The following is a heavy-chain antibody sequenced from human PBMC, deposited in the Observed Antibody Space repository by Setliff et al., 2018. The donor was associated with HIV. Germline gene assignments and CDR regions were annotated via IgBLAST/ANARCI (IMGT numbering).Heavy chain of an antibody. CDR3: ARDVDISGRGSALDI. Sequence: ASVKVSCKATGYIFNNFGITWVRQAPGQGLEWMGWISAFSGFTNYAPKLQARVTLTTDTSTSTAYMELRSLTSDDTDVYYCARDVDISGRGSALDIWGQGTGVTVSS. D-gene: IGHD3-16*01. J-gene: IGHJ3*02. V-gene: IGHV1-18*01. CDR2: ISAFSGFT. CDR1: GYIFNNFG.